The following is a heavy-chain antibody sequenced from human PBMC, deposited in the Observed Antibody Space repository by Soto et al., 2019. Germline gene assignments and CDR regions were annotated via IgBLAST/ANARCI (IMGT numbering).Heavy chain of an antibody. Sequence: GGSLRLSCAASGFTFSDYYMSWIRQAPGKGLEWVSYISSSGSTIYYADSVKGRFTISRDNAKNSLYLQMNSLRAEDMAVYYCARDMEPYDILTGYYYYGMDVWGQGTTVTVSS. CDR1: GFTFSDYY. V-gene: IGHV3-11*01. D-gene: IGHD3-9*01. J-gene: IGHJ6*02. CDR3: ARDMEPYDILTGYYYYGMDV. CDR2: ISSSGSTI.